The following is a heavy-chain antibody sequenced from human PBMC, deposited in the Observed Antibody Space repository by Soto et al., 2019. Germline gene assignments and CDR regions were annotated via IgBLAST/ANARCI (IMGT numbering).Heavy chain of an antibody. J-gene: IGHJ6*02. CDR1: GYNFANYG. CDR2: ISAHNGDT. CDR3: ARDAAYNDFWGGAMELYSYNIDV. V-gene: IGHV1-18*01. D-gene: IGHD3-3*01. Sequence: QVQLVQSEAEVKKPGASLKVSCRASGYNFANYGISWVRQAPGQGLEWMGWISAHNGDTKYAQKVQGRVTTTADTSTSTAYIEMWSLRSDDTAVYYCARDAAYNDFWGGAMELYSYNIDVWGQGTTVTV.